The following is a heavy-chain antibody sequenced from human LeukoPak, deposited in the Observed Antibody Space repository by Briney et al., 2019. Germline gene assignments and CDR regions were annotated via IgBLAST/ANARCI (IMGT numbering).Heavy chain of an antibody. CDR2: MNLNSGNA. D-gene: IGHD3-10*01. V-gene: IGHV1-8*01. Sequence: ASVKVSCKASGYTFAGYDINWVRQATGQGLEWMGWMNLNSGNANSAQKFQGRITMTRDTSIDTAYMELSSLRSEDTAVYYCARGPILVRGVILADSVGGMDVWGQGTTVTVSS. CDR3: ARGPILVRGVILADSVGGMDV. J-gene: IGHJ6*02. CDR1: GYTFAGYD.